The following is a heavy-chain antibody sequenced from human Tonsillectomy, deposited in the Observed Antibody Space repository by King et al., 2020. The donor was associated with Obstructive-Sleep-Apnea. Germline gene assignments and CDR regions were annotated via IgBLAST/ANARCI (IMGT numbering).Heavy chain of an antibody. CDR3: ARLSIWSGYYNPFDY. Sequence: VQLVESGGGLVKPGGSLRLSCAASGFTFSSYSMNWVRQAPGKGLEWVSSISSSSSYIYYADSVKGRFTISRDNAKNSLYLQMNSLRAEDTAVYYCARLSIWSGYYNPFDYWGQGTLVTVSS. V-gene: IGHV3-21*01. D-gene: IGHD3-3*01. CDR1: GFTFSSYS. J-gene: IGHJ4*02. CDR2: ISSSSSYI.